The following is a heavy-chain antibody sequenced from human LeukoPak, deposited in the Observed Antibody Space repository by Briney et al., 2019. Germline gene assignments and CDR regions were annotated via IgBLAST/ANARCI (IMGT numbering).Heavy chain of an antibody. CDR3: ARGSPYYDSSAYYENFDF. CDR1: GFTLSSYA. CDR2: ISYDGSNK. D-gene: IGHD3-22*01. Sequence: PGRSLRLSCAASGFTLSSYAMHWVRQAPGKGLEWVALISYDGSNKYYADSVKGRFTISRDNSKNTLYLQMNSLRAEDTAVYYCARGSPYYDSSAYYENFDFWGQGTLVTVSS. J-gene: IGHJ4*02. V-gene: IGHV3-30-3*01.